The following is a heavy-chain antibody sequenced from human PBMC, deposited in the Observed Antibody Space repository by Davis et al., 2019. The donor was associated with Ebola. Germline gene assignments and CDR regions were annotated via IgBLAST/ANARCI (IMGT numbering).Heavy chain of an antibody. CDR1: GFIFSTYA. J-gene: IGHJ4*02. V-gene: IGHV3-66*01. D-gene: IGHD1-1*01. Sequence: GESLKISCAASGFIFSTYAMTWVRQAPGKGLEWVSVVYRSGDIYYADSVRGRFTISRDNSQNTMHLQMNSLRAEDTAVYYCARDFDKVRTWGQGTLVTVSS. CDR2: VYRSGDI. CDR3: ARDFDKVRT.